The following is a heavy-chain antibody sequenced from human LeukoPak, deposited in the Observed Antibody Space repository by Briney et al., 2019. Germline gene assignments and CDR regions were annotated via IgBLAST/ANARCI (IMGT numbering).Heavy chain of an antibody. CDR2: ISAYNGNT. D-gene: IGHD2-15*01. J-gene: IGHJ5*02. Sequence: ASVKVSCKASGYTFTSYGISWVRQAPGQGLEWMGWISAYNGNTNYAQKLQGRVTMTTDTSTSTAYMELRSLRSDDTAVYYCARVYCSGGSCYWFDPWGQGTLVTVSS. V-gene: IGHV1-18*01. CDR3: ARVYCSGGSCYWFDP. CDR1: GYTFTSYG.